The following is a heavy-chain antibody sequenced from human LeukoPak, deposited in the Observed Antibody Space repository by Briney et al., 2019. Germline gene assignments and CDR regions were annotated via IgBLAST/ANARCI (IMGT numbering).Heavy chain of an antibody. J-gene: IGHJ3*02. CDR3: ARGSSIVAPLDGLDI. CDR1: GYTFAINS. CDR2: ISGYDGRT. D-gene: IGHD5-12*01. V-gene: IGHV1-18*01. Sequence: ASVTVSCKSSGYTFAINSINWVRQAPGQGRGGVGWISGYDGRTNYAQKFQGRVTLTTDTATSTAYMELRSLRPDDTAVYYCARGSSIVAPLDGLDIWGQGTMVTVSS.